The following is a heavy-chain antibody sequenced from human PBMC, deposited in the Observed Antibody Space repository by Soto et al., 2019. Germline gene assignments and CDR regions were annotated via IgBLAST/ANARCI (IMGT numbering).Heavy chain of an antibody. CDR3: AKNGQPPYYYYGMDV. Sequence: QGQLVQSGGEVKKPGASVKVSCKASDYTFSRYGISWVRQAPGQGLEWTGWISGYNGDTNYAQKFQGRVTMTIDTSTTTAYMELRSLTSDDTAVYYCAKNGQPPYYYYGMDVWGQGTTVTVSS. CDR1: DYTFSRYG. CDR2: ISGYNGDT. J-gene: IGHJ6*02. V-gene: IGHV1-18*01. D-gene: IGHD2-8*01.